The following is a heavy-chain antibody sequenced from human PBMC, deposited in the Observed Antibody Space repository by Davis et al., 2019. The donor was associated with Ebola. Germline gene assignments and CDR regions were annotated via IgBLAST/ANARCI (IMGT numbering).Heavy chain of an antibody. D-gene: IGHD3-3*01. CDR3: ARDGYYDFWSGYYPQTELDY. J-gene: IGHJ4*02. V-gene: IGHV3-74*01. CDR1: GFTFNNYW. CDR2: TNSDESTT. Sequence: GESLKISCAASGFTFNNYWMHWVRQAPGKGLVWVSLTNSDESTTRYADSVKGRFSISRDNAKNTLYLQMNSLRDEDTAVYYCARDGYYDFWSGYYPQTELDYWGQGTLVTVSS.